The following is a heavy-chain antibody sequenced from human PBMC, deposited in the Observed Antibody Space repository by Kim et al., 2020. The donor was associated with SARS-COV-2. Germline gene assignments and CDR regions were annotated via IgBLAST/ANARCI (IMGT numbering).Heavy chain of an antibody. V-gene: IGHV1-2*02. CDR3: ARFSSLVPAARWFGDAFDI. Sequence: ASVKVSCKASGYTFTGYYMHWVRQAPGQGLEWMGWINPNSGGTNYAQKFQGRVTMTRDTSISTAYMELSRLRSDDTAVYYCARFSSLVPAARWFGDAFDIWGQGTMVTVSS. CDR1: GYTFTGYY. D-gene: IGHD2-2*01. J-gene: IGHJ3*02. CDR2: INPNSGGT.